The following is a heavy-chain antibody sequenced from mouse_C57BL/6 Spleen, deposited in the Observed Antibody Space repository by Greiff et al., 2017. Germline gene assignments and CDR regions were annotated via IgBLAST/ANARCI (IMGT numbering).Heavy chain of an antibody. CDR2: IYPSDSET. J-gene: IGHJ4*01. V-gene: IGHV1-61*01. CDR1: GYTFSSYW. D-gene: IGHD3-2*02. CDR3: ARVNSSGYGYAMDY. Sequence: QVQLQQPGAELVRPGSSVKLSCKASGYTFSSYWMDWVKQRPGQGLEWIGNIYPSDSETHYNQKFKDKATLTVDKSSSTAYMQLSSLTSEDSAVYYCARVNSSGYGYAMDYWGQGTSVTVSS.